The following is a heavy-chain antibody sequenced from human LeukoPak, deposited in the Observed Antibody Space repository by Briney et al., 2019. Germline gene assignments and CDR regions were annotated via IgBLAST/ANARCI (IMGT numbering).Heavy chain of an antibody. J-gene: IGHJ5*02. CDR3: ARHFKSSVGYCSSTSCPNWFDP. D-gene: IGHD2-2*01. CDR2: IYYSGST. CDR1: GGSISSSSYY. Sequence: SETLSLTCTVSGGSISSSSYYWGWIRQPPGKGLEWIGSIYYSGSTYYNPSLKSRVTISVDTSKNQFSLKLSSVTAADTAVYYCARHFKSSVGYCSSTSCPNWFDPWGQGTLVTVSS. V-gene: IGHV4-39*01.